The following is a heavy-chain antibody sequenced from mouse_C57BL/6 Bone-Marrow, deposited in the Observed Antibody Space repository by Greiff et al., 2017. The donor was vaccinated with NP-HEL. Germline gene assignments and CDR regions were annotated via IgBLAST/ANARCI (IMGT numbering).Heavy chain of an antibody. CDR1: GYAFTNYL. J-gene: IGHJ2*01. CDR2: INPGSGGT. D-gene: IGHD1-1*01. CDR3: AVITTVVAHFDY. Sequence: QVQLQQSGAELVRPGTSVKVSCKASGYAFTNYLIEWVKQRPGQGLEWIGVINPGSGGTNYNEKFKGKATLTADKSSSTAYMQLSSLTSEDSAVYFCAVITTVVAHFDYWGQGTTLTVSS. V-gene: IGHV1-54*01.